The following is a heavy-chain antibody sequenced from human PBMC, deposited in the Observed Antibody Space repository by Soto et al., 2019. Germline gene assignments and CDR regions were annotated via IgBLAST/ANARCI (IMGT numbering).Heavy chain of an antibody. CDR2: ISWDGGST. CDR3: AKDKLGAYCGGDCYSAFDY. J-gene: IGHJ4*02. D-gene: IGHD2-21*02. CDR1: GFTFDDYA. Sequence: GESLKISCAASGFTFDDYAMHWVRQAPGKGLEWVSLISWDGGSTYYADSVKGRFTISRDNSKNSLYLQMNSLRAEDTALYYCAKDKLGAYCGGDCYSAFDYWGQGTLVTVSS. V-gene: IGHV3-43D*03.